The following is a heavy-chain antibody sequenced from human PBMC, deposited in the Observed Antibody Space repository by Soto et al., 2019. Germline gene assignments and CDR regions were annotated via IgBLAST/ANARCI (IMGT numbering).Heavy chain of an antibody. CDR3: ARHSGTYSSSSPLDV. V-gene: IGHV3-21*01. D-gene: IGHD6-6*01. CDR1: GFTFSSYS. J-gene: IGHJ6*04. CDR2: ISSSSSYI. Sequence: EVQLVESGGGLVKPGGSLRLSCAASGFTFSSYSMNWVRQAPGKGLEWVSSISSSSSYIYYADSVKGRFTISRDNAKNSLYLQMNSLRAEDTAVYYCARHSGTYSSSSPLDVWGKGTTVTVSS.